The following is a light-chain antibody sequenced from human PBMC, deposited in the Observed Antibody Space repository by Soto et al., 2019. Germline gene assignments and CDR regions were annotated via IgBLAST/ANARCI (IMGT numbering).Light chain of an antibody. J-gene: IGLJ1*01. CDR2: EVS. V-gene: IGLV2-14*01. CDR3: SSYTSTFTYV. CDR1: SSDVGRYNY. Sequence: QSVLTQPASVSGSPGQSITISCSGTSSDVGRYNYVSWYQQHPGTAPKLMIYEVSNRPSGVSNRFSDSKSGDTASLTISGLQAEDEADYYCSSYTSTFTYVFGAGTKVTVL.